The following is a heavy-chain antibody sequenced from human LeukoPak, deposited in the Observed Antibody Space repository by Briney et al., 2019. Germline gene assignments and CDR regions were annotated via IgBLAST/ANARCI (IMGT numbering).Heavy chain of an antibody. V-gene: IGHV4-31*03. J-gene: IGHJ4*02. Sequence: PSQTLSLTCTVSGGSISSGGYYWSWIRQPPGKGLEWIGYIYYSGSTYYNPSLKSRVTISVDTSKNQFSLKLSSVTAADTAVYYGAAQSGSQKYYFDYWGQGTLVTVSS. CDR2: IYYSGST. CDR3: AAQSGSQKYYFDY. CDR1: GGSISSGGYY.